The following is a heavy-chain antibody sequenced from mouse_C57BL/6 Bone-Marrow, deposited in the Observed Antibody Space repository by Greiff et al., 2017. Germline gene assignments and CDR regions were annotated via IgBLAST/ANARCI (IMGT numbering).Heavy chain of an antibody. D-gene: IGHD2-14*01. CDR1: GFTFSDYG. V-gene: IGHV5-17*01. CDR2: ISSGSSTI. J-gene: IGHJ4*01. Sequence: EVNLVESGGGLVKPGGSLKLSCAASGFTFSDYGMHWVRQAPEKGLEWVAYISSGSSTIYYADTVKGRFTISRDNAKNTLFLQMTSLRSEDTAMCYCARDRGYAMDYWGQGTSVTVSS. CDR3: ARDRGYAMDY.